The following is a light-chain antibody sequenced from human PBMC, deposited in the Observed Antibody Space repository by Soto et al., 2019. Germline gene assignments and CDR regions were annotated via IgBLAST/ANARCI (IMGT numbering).Light chain of an antibody. CDR2: DAS. V-gene: IGKV3-11*01. CDR3: QQRSNWPPVT. Sequence: EIVLTQSPGTLSLSPGERATLSCRASQSISSYLAWYQQKPGQAPRLLIYDASNRATGIPARFSGSGSGTDFTLTISSLEPEDFAVYYCQQRSNWPPVTFGGGTKVEI. J-gene: IGKJ4*01. CDR1: QSISSY.